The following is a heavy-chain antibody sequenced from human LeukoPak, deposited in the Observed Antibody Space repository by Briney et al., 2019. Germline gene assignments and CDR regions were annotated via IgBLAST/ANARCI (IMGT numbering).Heavy chain of an antibody. V-gene: IGHV3-23*01. CDR3: AKDRRIDSSGYYYDY. Sequence: GGSLRLSGTASGFTCNDYAMVWVRQAPGMGLEGGSTIGGAGGNTFYADAVRGRFTISRDNSKNPLYLQMNSLRAEDTAVYYCAKDRRIDSSGYYYDYWGQGTLVTVSS. D-gene: IGHD3-22*01. J-gene: IGHJ4*02. CDR2: IGGAGGNT. CDR1: GFTCNDYA.